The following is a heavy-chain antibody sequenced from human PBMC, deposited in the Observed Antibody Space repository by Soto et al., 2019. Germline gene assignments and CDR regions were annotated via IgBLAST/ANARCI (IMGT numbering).Heavy chain of an antibody. D-gene: IGHD3-10*01. J-gene: IGHJ4*02. CDR3: ARGPYYYGSGRGFDY. Sequence: QVQLLQSGAEVKKPGASVKVSCKASGYTFTSYGISWVRQAPGQGLEWMGWISAYNGNTNYAQKLQGRDNMTTDTSTSTAYMELRSLRSDDTAVYYCARGPYYYGSGRGFDYWGQGTLVTVSS. CDR1: GYTFTSYG. CDR2: ISAYNGNT. V-gene: IGHV1-18*01.